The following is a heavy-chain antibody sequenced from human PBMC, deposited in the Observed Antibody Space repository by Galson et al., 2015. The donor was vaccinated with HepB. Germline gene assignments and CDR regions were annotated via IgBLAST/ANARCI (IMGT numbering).Heavy chain of an antibody. V-gene: IGHV1-18*04. D-gene: IGHD6-19*01. Sequence: SVKVSCKASGYTFTSYGICWVRQAPGQGLEWMGWISAYNGNTNYAQKLQGRVTMTTDTSTSTAYMELRSLRSDDTAVYYCARDVEQWLPRGPYYGMDVWGQGTTVTVSS. J-gene: IGHJ6*02. CDR1: GYTFTSYG. CDR3: ARDVEQWLPRGPYYGMDV. CDR2: ISAYNGNT.